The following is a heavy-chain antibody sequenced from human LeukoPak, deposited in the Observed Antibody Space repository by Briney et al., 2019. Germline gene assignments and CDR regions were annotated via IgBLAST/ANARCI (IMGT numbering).Heavy chain of an antibody. Sequence: PGGSLRLSCAASGFPFSSYAMHWVRQAPGKGLEWVAVISYEGSNTFYGDSVKGRFTISRYNSKNTLYLRMNSLRGEDTAVYYCAKVGGRNAESYYYGMNVWGQGTTVTVSS. J-gene: IGHJ6*02. CDR2: ISYEGSNT. CDR1: GFPFSSYA. CDR3: AKVGGRNAESYYYGMNV. D-gene: IGHD3-10*01. V-gene: IGHV3-30*18.